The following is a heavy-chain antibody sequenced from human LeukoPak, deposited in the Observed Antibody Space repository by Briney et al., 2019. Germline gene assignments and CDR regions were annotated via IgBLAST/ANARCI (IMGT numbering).Heavy chain of an antibody. J-gene: IGHJ4*02. CDR1: GYSFTSYW. Sequence: GESLKISCKGSGYSFTSYWIGWVRHMPGKGLEWMGSIYPGDSDTRYSPSFQGQVTISADKSISTAYLQWSSLKVSDTAMYYCASYDSSGYFYYWGQGTLVTVSS. D-gene: IGHD3-22*01. CDR3: ASYDSSGYFYY. V-gene: IGHV5-51*01. CDR2: IYPGDSDT.